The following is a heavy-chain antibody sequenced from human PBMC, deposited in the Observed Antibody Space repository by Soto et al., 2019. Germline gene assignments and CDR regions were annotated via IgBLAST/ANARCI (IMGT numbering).Heavy chain of an antibody. J-gene: IGHJ4*02. V-gene: IGHV3-11*01. D-gene: IGHD2-15*01. CDR1: GFTFSDFC. CDR3: ARECSTSVVGAPGY. CDR2: VSSSGSTI. Sequence: QVQLVESGGGLVKPGGSLRLSCATSGFTFSDFCMTWIRQAPGKGLEWVAYVSSSGSTIFYADSVKGRFTISRDNANNWLFWELSGLGAEDTAVYYCARECSTSVVGAPGYWGQGTLVIVSS.